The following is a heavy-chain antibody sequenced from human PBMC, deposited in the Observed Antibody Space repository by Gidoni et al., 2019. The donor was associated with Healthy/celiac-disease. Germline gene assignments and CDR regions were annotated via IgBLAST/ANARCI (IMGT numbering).Heavy chain of an antibody. CDR1: GGTFSSYA. CDR2: IIPICGTA. D-gene: IGHD2-15*01. CDR3: AGMLGYCSGGSCDVLYYYGMDV. J-gene: IGHJ6*02. V-gene: IGHV1-69*01. Sequence: QVQLVQSGAEVKKPGSSVKVSCKASGGTFSSYAISWVRQAPGQGLEWMGGIIPICGTANYAQKFQGRVTITADESTSTAYMELSSLRSEDTAVYYCAGMLGYCSGGSCDVLYYYGMDVWGQGTTVTVSS.